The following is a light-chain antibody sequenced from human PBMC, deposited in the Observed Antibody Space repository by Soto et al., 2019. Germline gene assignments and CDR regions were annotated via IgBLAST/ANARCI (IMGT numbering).Light chain of an antibody. CDR2: GAS. J-gene: IGKJ3*01. CDR1: QSVSSSY. V-gene: IGKV3-20*01. CDR3: QQYGSSIFS. Sequence: EIVLTQSPGTPSLSPGERATLSGRVSQSVSSSYLAWYQQKPGQAPRLLIYGASTRATGIPDRFSGSGSGTDFTLTISRLEPEDFAVYYCQQYGSSIFSFGPGTKVDIK.